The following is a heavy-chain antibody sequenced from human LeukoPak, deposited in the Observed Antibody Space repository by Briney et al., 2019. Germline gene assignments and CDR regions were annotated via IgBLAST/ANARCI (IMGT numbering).Heavy chain of an antibody. V-gene: IGHV3-66*01. CDR1: GFTFSSYV. J-gene: IGHJ4*02. D-gene: IGHD3-10*01. CDR2: IYSGGST. Sequence: PGGSLRLSCAASGFTFSSYVMHWVRQAPGKGLEWVSVIYSGGSTYYADSVKGRFTISRDNSKNTLYLQMNSLRAEDTAVYYCARVLAMVRGVIDYWGQGTLVTVSS. CDR3: ARVLAMVRGVIDY.